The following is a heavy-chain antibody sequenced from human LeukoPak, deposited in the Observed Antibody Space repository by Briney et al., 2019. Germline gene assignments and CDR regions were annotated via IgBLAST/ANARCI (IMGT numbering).Heavy chain of an antibody. D-gene: IGHD5-18*01. Sequence: GGSLRLSCAASGFIFSSYAMSWVRQAPGKGLEWVSSISVSGGTTYHADSVKGRFTISRDNSKNTLYLQMNSLRAEDTAVYYCATPQPTAMVTLDYWGQGTLVTVSS. CDR2: ISVSGGTT. V-gene: IGHV3-23*01. CDR1: GFIFSSYA. J-gene: IGHJ4*02. CDR3: ATPQPTAMVTLDY.